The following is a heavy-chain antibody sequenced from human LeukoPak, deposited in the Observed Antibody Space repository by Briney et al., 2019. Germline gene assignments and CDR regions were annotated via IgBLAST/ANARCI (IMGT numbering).Heavy chain of an antibody. V-gene: IGHV4-4*07. J-gene: IGHJ4*02. Sequence: SETLSLTCTVSGGSISSYYWSWIRQPAGKGLEWIGRIYTSGSTNYNPSLKSRVTMSVDTSKNRLSLELSSVTAADTAVYYCARDDDYYDSSGYYRYWGQGTLVTVSS. CDR3: ARDDDYYDSSGYYRY. CDR2: IYTSGST. CDR1: GGSISSYY. D-gene: IGHD3-22*01.